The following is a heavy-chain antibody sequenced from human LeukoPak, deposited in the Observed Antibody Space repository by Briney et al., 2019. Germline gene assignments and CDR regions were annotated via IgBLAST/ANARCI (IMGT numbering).Heavy chain of an antibody. CDR1: GFIVSDYW. CDR3: ARGRTGYYFDY. Sequence: GSLRLSCAASGFIVSDYWMHWVRQAPGKGLVWVSRINEDGRITSYAGSVKGRFTISRDNAKNSLYLQMNSLRAEDTAVYYCARGRTGYYFDYWGQGTLVTVSS. V-gene: IGHV3-74*01. D-gene: IGHD1-1*01. J-gene: IGHJ4*02. CDR2: INEDGRIT.